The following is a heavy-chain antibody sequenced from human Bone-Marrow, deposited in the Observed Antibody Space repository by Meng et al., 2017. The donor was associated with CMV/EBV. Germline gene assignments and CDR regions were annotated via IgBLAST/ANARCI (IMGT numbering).Heavy chain of an antibody. Sequence: ASVKVSCKASGYTFTSYGISWVRQAPGQGLEWMGWIGAYNGNTNYAQKFQGRVTMTRDTSISTAYMELSRLRSDDTAVYFCARGGTNYYYYDVDVWGQGTTVTVSS. CDR1: GYTFTSYG. CDR2: IGAYNGNT. CDR3: ARGGTNYYYYDVDV. J-gene: IGHJ6*02. V-gene: IGHV1-18*01.